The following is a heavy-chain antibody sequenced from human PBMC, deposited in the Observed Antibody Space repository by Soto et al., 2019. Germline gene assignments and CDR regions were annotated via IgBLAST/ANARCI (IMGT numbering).Heavy chain of an antibody. CDR2: ISYDGSNK. J-gene: IGHJ6*02. Sequence: GGSLRLSCAASGVTFSSYAMHWVRQAPGKGLEWVAVISYDGSNKYYADSVKGRFTISRDNSKNTLYLQMNSLRAEDTAVYYCARDMSSSPPTWYYGMDVWGQGTTVTVSS. CDR3: ARDMSSSPPTWYYGMDV. CDR1: GVTFSSYA. V-gene: IGHV3-30-3*01. D-gene: IGHD6-6*01.